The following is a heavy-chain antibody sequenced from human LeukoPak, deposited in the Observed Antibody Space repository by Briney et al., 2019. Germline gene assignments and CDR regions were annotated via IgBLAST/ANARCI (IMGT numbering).Heavy chain of an antibody. J-gene: IGHJ4*02. CDR3: ASDRADPTIY. CDR1: GFTFSSYW. D-gene: IGHD3-10*01. Sequence: GGALRLSCATSGFTFSSYWMSWGRQAPGKGLEWVANIKQDRSEKYYVDSVKGRFTISRDNAKNSLYLQMSSLRAEDTAVYYCASDRADPTIYWGQGTLVTVSS. CDR2: IKQDRSEK. V-gene: IGHV3-7*01.